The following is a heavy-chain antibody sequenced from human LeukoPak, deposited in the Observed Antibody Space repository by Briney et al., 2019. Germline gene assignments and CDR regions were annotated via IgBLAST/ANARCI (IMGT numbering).Heavy chain of an antibody. CDR3: TTDLGATTIRGVIVS. Sequence: GGSLRLSCAASGFTFTNAWMTWVRQAPGKGLEWVGRIKSKGDGETTDYAAFVKGRFSMSRDDSRATMYLQMYSLEAEDTAVYYCTTDLGATTIRGVIVSWGQGALVTVSS. D-gene: IGHD1-26*01. CDR2: IKSKGDGETT. CDR1: GFTFTNAW. V-gene: IGHV3-15*05. J-gene: IGHJ4*02.